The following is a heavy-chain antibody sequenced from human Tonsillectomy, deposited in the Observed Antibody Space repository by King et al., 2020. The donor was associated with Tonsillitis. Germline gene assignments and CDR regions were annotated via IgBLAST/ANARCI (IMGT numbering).Heavy chain of an antibody. V-gene: IGHV4-59*08. J-gene: IGHJ4*02. CDR1: GGSISNYF. CDR2: IYYSGST. Sequence: QVQLQESGPGLVKPSETLSLTCTVSGGSISNYFWSWIRQPPGKGLEWIGYIYYSGSTIYNPSLKSRVTISVDTSKNQFSLKLSSVTAADTAVYYCARLEDRDGSNPYLDYWGQGTLVTVSS. CDR3: ARLEDRDGSNPYLDY. D-gene: IGHD5-24*01.